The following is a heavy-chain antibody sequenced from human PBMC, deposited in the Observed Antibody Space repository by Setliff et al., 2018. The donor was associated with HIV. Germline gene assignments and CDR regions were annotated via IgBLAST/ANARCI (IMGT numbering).Heavy chain of an antibody. V-gene: IGHV4-39*01. J-gene: IGHJ3*02. CDR3: ARPRLRGSGAFDI. CDR1: GGSFSSSTFY. CDR2: IYYSGTT. D-gene: IGHD2-21*01. Sequence: PSETLSLTCAVSGGSFSSSTFYWGWIRQPPGKGLEWIGSIYYSGTTYYNPSLKSRVAISVDTSKNQFSLKLSSVTAADTAVYYCARPRLRGSGAFDIWGQGTMVTVSS.